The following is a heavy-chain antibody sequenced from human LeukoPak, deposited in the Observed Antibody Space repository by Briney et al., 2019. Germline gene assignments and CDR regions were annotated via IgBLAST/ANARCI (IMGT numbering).Heavy chain of an antibody. V-gene: IGHV5-51*01. CDR2: IYPGDSDT. Sequence: GESLKISGQGLGYSFAYYWIGWAGQLQGKGLGWIGIIYPGDSDTRYSPSFQGQVTISADKSISTAYLQWSSLRASDTAMYYCARCGEMATISSCYFDYWGQGTLVTVSS. D-gene: IGHD5-24*01. CDR1: GYSFAYYW. CDR3: ARCGEMATISSCYFDY. J-gene: IGHJ4*02.